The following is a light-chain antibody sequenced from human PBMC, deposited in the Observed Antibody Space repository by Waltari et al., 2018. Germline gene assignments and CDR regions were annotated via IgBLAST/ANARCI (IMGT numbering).Light chain of an antibody. Sequence: DIVMTQSPRSLTVTPGEQASISCKSSQSLVYTNGYNYLDCYITKHGQSPQLLIYWASNRASGVPDRFSGSASGTEFTLNIRRVEPEDVGVYYCMQVLQAPFIFGPGTKVDIK. J-gene: IGKJ3*01. CDR2: WAS. CDR3: MQVLQAPFI. V-gene: IGKV2-28*01. CDR1: QSLVYTNGYNY.